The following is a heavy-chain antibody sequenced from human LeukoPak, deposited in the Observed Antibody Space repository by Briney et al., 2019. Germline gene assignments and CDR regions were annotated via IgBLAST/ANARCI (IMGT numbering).Heavy chain of an antibody. CDR1: GGSFSGYY. CDR3: ARQTYYYDKAAFDI. CDR2: INHSGST. Sequence: PSETLSLTCAVYGGSFSGYYWSWIRQPPGKGLEWIGEINHSGSTNYNPSLKSRVTISVDTSKNQFSLKLSSVTAADTAVYYCARQTYYYDKAAFDIWGQGTMVTVSS. D-gene: IGHD3-22*01. J-gene: IGHJ3*02. V-gene: IGHV4-34*01.